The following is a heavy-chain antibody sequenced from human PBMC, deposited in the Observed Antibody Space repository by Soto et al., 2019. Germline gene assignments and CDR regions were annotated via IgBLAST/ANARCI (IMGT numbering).Heavy chain of an antibody. CDR2: ITGRGESS. CDR1: GLKFSNYA. Sequence: GGSLRLSCTGSGLKFSNYAMTWVRQAPGKGLQWISTITGRGESSYYAESVKGRFTISRDNSRNTLYLQMSSLRADDTGIYCCAARDGRWLPYCSDFWGPGALVTVSS. D-gene: IGHD6-19*01. J-gene: IGHJ4*02. CDR3: AARDGRWLPYCSDF. V-gene: IGHV3-23*01.